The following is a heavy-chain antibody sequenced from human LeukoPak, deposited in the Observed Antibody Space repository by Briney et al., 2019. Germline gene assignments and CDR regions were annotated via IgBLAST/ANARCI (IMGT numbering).Heavy chain of an antibody. CDR3: ATRGPDSSGYHDSY. Sequence: GGSLRLSCAASGFAFSSYAMNWVRQAPGQGLEWVSAISGSGGVTYYGDSVKGRFTISRDKNTLYLQMNSLRVEDTAVYYCATRGPDSSGYHDSYWGQGPLVTVSS. D-gene: IGHD3-22*01. V-gene: IGHV3-23*01. J-gene: IGHJ4*02. CDR1: GFAFSSYA. CDR2: ISGSGGVT.